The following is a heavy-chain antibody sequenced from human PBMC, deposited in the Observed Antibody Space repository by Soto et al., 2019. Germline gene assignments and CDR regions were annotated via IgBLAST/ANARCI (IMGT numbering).Heavy chain of an antibody. CDR1: VGTFSSY. D-gene: IGHD3-22*01. CDR3: ARLLYYDSSGYPVDY. CDR2: IIPILGIA. Sequence: GASVKVSCKASVGTFSSYISWVRQAPGQGLEWMGRIIPILGIANYAQKFQGRVTITADKSTSTAYMELSSLRSEDTAVYYCARLLYYDSSGYPVDYRGQGTLVTVSS. J-gene: IGHJ4*02. V-gene: IGHV1-69*02.